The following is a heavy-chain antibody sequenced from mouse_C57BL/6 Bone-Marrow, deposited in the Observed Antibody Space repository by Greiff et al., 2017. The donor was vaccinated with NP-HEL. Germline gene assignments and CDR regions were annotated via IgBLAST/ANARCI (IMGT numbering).Heavy chain of an antibody. V-gene: IGHV1-64*01. CDR1: GYTFTSYW. CDR2: IHPNSGST. J-gene: IGHJ1*03. CDR3: ARRYYGSSPYFDV. Sequence: QVQLQQPGAELVKPGASVKLSCKASGYTFTSYWMHWVKQRPGQGLEWIGMIHPNSGSTNYNEKFKSKATLTVDKSSSPAYMQLSSLTSEDSAVYYCARRYYGSSPYFDVWGTGTTVTVSS. D-gene: IGHD1-1*01.